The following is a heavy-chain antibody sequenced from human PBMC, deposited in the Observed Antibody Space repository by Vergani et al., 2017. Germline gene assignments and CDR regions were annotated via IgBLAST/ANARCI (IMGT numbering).Heavy chain of an antibody. CDR2: IYYSWST. V-gene: IGHV4-59*01. CDR3: ARTPYWYFDL. CDR1: GGSISTYY. Sequence: QVQLQESGPGLVKPSETLSLTCTVSGGSISTYYWSWIRQPPGKGLEWIGSIYYSWSTNYNPSLKSRVTISVDTSKIQFSLKLSSVTAADTAVYYCARTPYWYFDLWGRGTLVTVSS. J-gene: IGHJ2*01.